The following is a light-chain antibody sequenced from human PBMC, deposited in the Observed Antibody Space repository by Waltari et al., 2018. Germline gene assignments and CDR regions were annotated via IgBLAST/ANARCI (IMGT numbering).Light chain of an antibody. V-gene: IGLV3-1*01. CDR2: QDV. Sequence: SYELTQPPSVSVSPGQTASITCSGDQLGDRSVFWYQQKPGQSPVLVIYQDVKRPSGIPERFSGSNSGNTATLTISATQAVDEADYYCQAYYSSTGVFGTGTKVTVL. CDR3: QAYYSSTGV. J-gene: IGLJ1*01. CDR1: QLGDRS.